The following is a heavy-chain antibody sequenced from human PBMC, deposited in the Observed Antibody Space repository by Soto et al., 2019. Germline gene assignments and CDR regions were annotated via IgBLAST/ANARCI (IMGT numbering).Heavy chain of an antibody. CDR3: AKNLWDPQEYYYYGMDV. Sequence: GGSLRLSCAASGFNFSSYSMSWVRQATGKGLEWVSAISGSGGSTYYADSVKGRFTISRDNSKNTLYLQMNSLRAEDTAVYYCAKNLWDPQEYYYYGMDVWGQGTTVTVSS. CDR2: ISGSGGST. D-gene: IGHD3-16*01. J-gene: IGHJ6*02. V-gene: IGHV3-23*01. CDR1: GFNFSSYS.